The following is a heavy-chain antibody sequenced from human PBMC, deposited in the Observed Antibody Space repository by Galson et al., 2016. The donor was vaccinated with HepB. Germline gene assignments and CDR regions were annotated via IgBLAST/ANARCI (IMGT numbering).Heavy chain of an antibody. Sequence: SGGSIGNYYWSWIRQPPGKGLEWIGYIYHTGTTNYSPSLKSRVTISLDPSKNQFSLELTSVTAADTAVYYCARDHSAAFDIWGQGTMVTVSS. V-gene: IGHV4-59*01. J-gene: IGHJ3*02. D-gene: IGHD2-15*01. CDR3: ARDHSAAFDI. CDR1: GGSIGNYY. CDR2: IYHTGTT.